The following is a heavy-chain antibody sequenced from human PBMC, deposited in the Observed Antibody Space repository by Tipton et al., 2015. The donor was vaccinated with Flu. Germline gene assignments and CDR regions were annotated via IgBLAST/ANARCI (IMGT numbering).Heavy chain of an antibody. CDR1: GGSFSGYY. CDR2: INHSGST. CDR3: ARVHLREYDFWSGYGYFDY. Sequence: TLSLTCAVYGGSFSGYYWSWIRQPPGKGLEWIGEINHSGSTNYNPSLKSRVTISVDTSKNQFSLKLSSVTAADTAVYYCARVHLREYDFWSGYGYFDYWGQGTLLPVSS. J-gene: IGHJ4*02. V-gene: IGHV4-34*01. D-gene: IGHD3-3*01.